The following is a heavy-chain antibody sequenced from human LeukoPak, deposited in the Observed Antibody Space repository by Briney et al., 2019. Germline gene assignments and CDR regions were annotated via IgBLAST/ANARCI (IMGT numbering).Heavy chain of an antibody. Sequence: ASVKVSCKASGYTFTNYDINWVRQATGQGLEWMGWMSPNSGNTGYAQKFQGRVTTTRNTSISTAYMELSSLTSEDTAVYYCARNPYGSGFEDYWGQGTLVTVSS. V-gene: IGHV1-8*01. CDR2: MSPNSGNT. CDR1: GYTFTNYD. D-gene: IGHD6-19*01. J-gene: IGHJ4*02. CDR3: ARNPYGSGFEDY.